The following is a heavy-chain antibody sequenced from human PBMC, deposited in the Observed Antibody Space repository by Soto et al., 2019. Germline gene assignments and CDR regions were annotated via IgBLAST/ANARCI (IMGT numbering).Heavy chain of an antibody. CDR3: ARDRGYDTHDYYYNAMDV. CDR1: GFTFSSYA. J-gene: IGHJ6*02. CDR2: IRGFSPYT. D-gene: IGHD3-9*01. Sequence: GGSLRLSCAASGFTFSSYAMHWVRQAPGKGLEWVSGIRGFSPYTFYAESVKGRFTISRDNAKNSLYLQMNSLRAEDTAVYYCARDRGYDTHDYYYNAMDVWGQGTTVTVYS. V-gene: IGHV3-21*01.